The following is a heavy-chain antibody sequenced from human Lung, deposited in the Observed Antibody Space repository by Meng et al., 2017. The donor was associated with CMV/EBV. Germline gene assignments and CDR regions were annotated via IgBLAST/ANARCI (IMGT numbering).Heavy chain of an antibody. CDR2: ISSSSSYI. D-gene: IGHD3-3*01. V-gene: IGHV3-21*01. Sequence: FTFCSYSMSWCRQAPGKGLEWVSSISSSSSYIYYADSVKGRFTISRDNAKNSLYLQMNSLRAEDTAVYYCARDSRVTIFGVVNYFDYWGQGTLVTVSS. CDR3: ARDSRVTIFGVVNYFDY. J-gene: IGHJ4*02. CDR1: FTFCSYS.